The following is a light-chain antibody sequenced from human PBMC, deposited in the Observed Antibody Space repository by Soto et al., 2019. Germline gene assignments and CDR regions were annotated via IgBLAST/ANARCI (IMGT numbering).Light chain of an antibody. J-gene: IGKJ3*01. Sequence: DIVMTQSPDSLAVSLGERATINCKSSQSVLSSSKNENYLAWYQQKPRQPPKLLIYWASTRDSGVPDRFSGSGSGTHFSLTISSLQAEDVAVYYCQQYYTTPFTFGPGTKVDIK. CDR3: QQYYTTPFT. CDR2: WAS. V-gene: IGKV4-1*01. CDR1: QSVLSSSKNENY.